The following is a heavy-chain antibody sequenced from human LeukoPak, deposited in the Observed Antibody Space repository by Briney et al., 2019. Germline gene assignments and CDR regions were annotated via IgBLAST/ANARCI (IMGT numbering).Heavy chain of an antibody. Sequence: GGSLRLSCEASGFSFSIYAMSWVRQAPGKGLEWVSSITGNGGSTYYTNSVKGRFTIDRDNSKNTVYMEMTSLSAENTAVYYSVKGGQRYDFWRFAHWRQGILVTVSS. D-gene: IGHD3-3*01. J-gene: IGHJ5*02. CDR1: GFSFSIYA. CDR3: VKGGQRYDFWRFAH. V-gene: IGHV3-23*01. CDR2: ITGNGGST.